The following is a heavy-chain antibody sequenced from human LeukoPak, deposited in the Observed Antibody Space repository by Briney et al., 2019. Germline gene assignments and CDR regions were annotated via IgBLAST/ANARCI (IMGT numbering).Heavy chain of an antibody. V-gene: IGHV3-7*01. J-gene: IGHJ4*02. CDR2: IKQDGSEK. CDR1: GFTFSNYW. CDR3: ASIGATRPVRHFDY. D-gene: IGHD2-15*01. Sequence: GGSLRLSCAASGFTFSNYWMTWVRQAPGKGLEWVANIKQDGSEKYYVDSVKGRFTISRDNAKNSLYLQMNSLRAEDTAVYYCASIGATRPVRHFDYWGQGTLVTVSS.